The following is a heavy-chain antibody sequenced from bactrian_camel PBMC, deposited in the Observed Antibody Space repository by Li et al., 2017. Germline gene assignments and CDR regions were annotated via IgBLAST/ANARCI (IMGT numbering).Heavy chain of an antibody. D-gene: IGHD6*01. CDR2: IDSRGTT. Sequence: HVQLVESGGGSVQAGGSLTLSCAASGLVYPFWSMAWFRQAPGKEREGVARIDSRGTTEYVDSVKGRFTVFKGNAGKTLYLQMNSLRPEDTAMYYCAADYTHTVIAGCDSFHVIGGSAMDYWGEGTQVT. J-gene: IGHJ7*01. CDR1: GLVYPFWS. V-gene: IGHV3S61*01.